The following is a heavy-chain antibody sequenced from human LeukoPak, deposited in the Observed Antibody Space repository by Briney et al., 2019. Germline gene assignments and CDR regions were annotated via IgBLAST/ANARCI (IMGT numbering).Heavy chain of an antibody. CDR2: IIPIFGTA. D-gene: IGHD6-13*01. V-gene: IGHV1-69*05. CDR1: GGTFTSYA. CDR3: ARSRTIPAYSSSWYEDY. Sequence: ASVKVSCKAAGGTFTSYAISWVRQAHGQGLEWMGGIIPIFGTANYAQKFQGRVTITTDESTSTAYMELSSLRSEDTAVYYCARSRTIPAYSSSWYEDYWGQGTLVTVSS. J-gene: IGHJ4*02.